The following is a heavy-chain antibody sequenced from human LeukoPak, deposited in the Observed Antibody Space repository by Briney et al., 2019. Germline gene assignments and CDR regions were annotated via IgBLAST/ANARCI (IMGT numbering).Heavy chain of an antibody. CDR2: IRYEGSNK. Sequence: GGSMRLASAAYAFTFSSYGMEWDRQAPGKGLEWVAFIRYEGSNKYYADYVKGRFTISRDNSKNTLYLQMNSLRAEDTAVYYCAKDRGVAAAGDYFDYWGQGTLVTVSS. CDR1: AFTFSSYG. J-gene: IGHJ4*02. D-gene: IGHD6-13*01. V-gene: IGHV3-30*02. CDR3: AKDRGVAAAGDYFDY.